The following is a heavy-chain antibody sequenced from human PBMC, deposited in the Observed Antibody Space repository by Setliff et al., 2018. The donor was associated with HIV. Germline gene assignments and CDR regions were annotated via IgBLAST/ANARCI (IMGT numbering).Heavy chain of an antibody. CDR3: VGPDYEDPQGGQ. CDR1: GFTFSIHW. V-gene: IGHV3-7*03. Sequence: GGSLRLSCAVSGFTFSIHWMSWVRQAPGKGLECVASIKQDGSGDRYVDSVKGRFTISRDNAKNSVYLQMNSLRAADTAVYYCVGPDYEDPQGGQWGQGTLVTVSS. J-gene: IGHJ1*01. CDR2: IKQDGSGD. D-gene: IGHD3-22*01.